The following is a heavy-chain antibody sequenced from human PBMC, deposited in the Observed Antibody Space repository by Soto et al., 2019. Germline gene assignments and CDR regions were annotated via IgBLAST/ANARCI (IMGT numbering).Heavy chain of an antibody. J-gene: IGHJ4*02. CDR1: GFTFSSYS. CDR3: ATWGDYVWGSYRPPDFDY. D-gene: IGHD3-16*02. CDR2: ISSSSSYI. V-gene: IGHV3-21*01. Sequence: EVQLVESGGGLVKPGGSLRLSCAASGFTFSSYSMNWVRQAPGKGLEWVSSISSSSSYIYYADSVKGRFTISRDNAKNSLYLQMNSLRDEDTAVYYCATWGDYVWGSYRPPDFDYWGQGTLVTVSS.